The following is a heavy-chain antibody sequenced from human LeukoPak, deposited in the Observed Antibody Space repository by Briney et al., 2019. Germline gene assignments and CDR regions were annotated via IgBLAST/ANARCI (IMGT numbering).Heavy chain of an antibody. D-gene: IGHD2-2*02. CDR3: VGIYTFSSMDV. Sequence: SETLSLTCTVAGCTIGNYYWSWTRQSAGKGLEWIGRIYSSGSSNYNPSLKRRVTMSVDTSKNQFSLTLSSVTAADTTVFYCVGIYTFSSMDVSGKGTTVIVSS. J-gene: IGHJ6*03. V-gene: IGHV4-4*07. CDR2: IYSSGSS. CDR1: GCTIGNYY.